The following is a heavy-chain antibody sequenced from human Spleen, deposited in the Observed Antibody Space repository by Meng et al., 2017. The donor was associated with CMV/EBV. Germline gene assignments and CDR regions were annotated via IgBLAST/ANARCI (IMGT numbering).Heavy chain of an antibody. CDR1: GFTFSSYG. J-gene: IGHJ5*02. D-gene: IGHD2-21*01. Sequence: GESLKISCAASGFTFSSYGIYWVRQAPGKGLEWVALIQYDGSNKYYADSVKGRFTISRDISKNTLYLQMNSLRAEDTAVYYCAKGQTCCGEDWFDPRGQGTLVTVSS. CDR2: IQYDGSNK. CDR3: AKGQTCCGEDWFDP. V-gene: IGHV3-30*02.